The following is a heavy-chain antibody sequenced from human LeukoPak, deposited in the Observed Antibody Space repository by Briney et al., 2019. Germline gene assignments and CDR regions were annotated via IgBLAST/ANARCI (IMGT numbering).Heavy chain of an antibody. V-gene: IGHV3-66*01. CDR3: ARDIFYGDYYYFDY. Sequence: GGSLRLSCAASGFTVSSNYMSWVRQAPGKGLEWVSVIYSGGSTYYADSVKGRFTISRDNSKNTLYFQMNSLRAEDTAVYYCARDIFYGDYYYFDYWGQGTLVTVSS. CDR1: GFTVSSNY. J-gene: IGHJ4*02. CDR2: IYSGGST. D-gene: IGHD4-17*01.